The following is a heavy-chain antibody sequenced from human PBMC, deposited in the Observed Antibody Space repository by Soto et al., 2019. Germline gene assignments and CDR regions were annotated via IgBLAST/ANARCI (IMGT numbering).Heavy chain of an antibody. CDR1: GYSFTSYW. CDR2: IYPGDSDT. V-gene: IGHV5-51*01. CDR3: ARLYYYDSRGYYYTDYYYGMDV. Sequence: GESLKISCKGSGYSFTSYWIGWVRQMPGKGLEWMGIIYPGDSDTRYSPSFKGQVTISADKSISTAYLQWSSLKASDTAMYYCARLYYYDSRGYYYTDYYYGMDVWGQGTTVTVSS. D-gene: IGHD3-22*01. J-gene: IGHJ6*01.